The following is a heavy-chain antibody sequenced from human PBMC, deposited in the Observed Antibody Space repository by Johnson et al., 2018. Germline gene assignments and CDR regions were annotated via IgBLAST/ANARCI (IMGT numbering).Heavy chain of an antibody. Sequence: QVQLQESGPGLVKPSETLSLTCTVSGGSISRYYWSWIRQPAGKGLEWIGRIYPSGSTNYNPSLKSRLTMSVDTSKNQFSLKLSSVTAADTAVYYCARALAYYRTWNWYFDLWGRGTQVTVSS. CDR2: IYPSGST. CDR3: ARALAYYRTWNWYFDL. J-gene: IGHJ2*01. CDR1: GGSISRYY. V-gene: IGHV4-4*07. D-gene: IGHD3-10*01.